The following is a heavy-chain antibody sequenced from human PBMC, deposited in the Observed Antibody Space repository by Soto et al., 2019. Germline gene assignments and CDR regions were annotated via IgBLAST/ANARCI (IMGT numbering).Heavy chain of an antibody. V-gene: IGHV3-48*02. CDR1: GIAFKSHT. CDR2: ISSGGSST. Sequence: GGSLRLSCAASGIAFKSHTMYWVRQPPGKGLEWVSYISSGGSSTQYADSVKGRFTISRDNARNSLSLQMNGLRDEDTAIYHCARGRTDYAYFESWGQGTLVTVSS. D-gene: IGHD3-16*01. J-gene: IGHJ4*02. CDR3: ARGRTDYAYFES.